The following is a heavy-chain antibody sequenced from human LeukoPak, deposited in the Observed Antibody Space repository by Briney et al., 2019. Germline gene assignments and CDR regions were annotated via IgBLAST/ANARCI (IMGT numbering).Heavy chain of an antibody. J-gene: IGHJ3*02. CDR2: IYSGGST. Sequence: PGGSLRLSCAASGFTFSSNYMSWVRQAPGKGLEWVSVIYSGGSTYYADSVKGRFTISRDNSKNTLYLQMNSLRAEDTAVYYCARFHYYDSSGCRERRAFDIWGQGTMVTVSS. CDR1: GFTFSSNY. D-gene: IGHD3-22*01. V-gene: IGHV3-53*01. CDR3: ARFHYYDSSGCRERRAFDI.